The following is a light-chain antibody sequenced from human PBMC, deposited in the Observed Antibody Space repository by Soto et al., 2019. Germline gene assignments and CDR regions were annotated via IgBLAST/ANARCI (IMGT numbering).Light chain of an antibody. CDR2: DYN. Sequence: QSVLTQPPSVSAAPGQTVTISCSGSSSNIGNNYVSWYQHLPGTAPKVLIYDYNKRPSGIPDRFSGSKSGTSATLGITGLQTGDEGDYYCGTWDTSLSAVVFGGGTQLTVL. J-gene: IGLJ2*01. CDR3: GTWDTSLSAVV. CDR1: SSNIGNNY. V-gene: IGLV1-51*01.